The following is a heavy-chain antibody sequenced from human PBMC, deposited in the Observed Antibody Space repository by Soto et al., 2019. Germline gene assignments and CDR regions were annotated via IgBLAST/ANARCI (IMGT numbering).Heavy chain of an antibody. V-gene: IGHV1-8*02. CDR2: MNPNSGNT. D-gene: IGHD2-2*01. Sequence: ASVKVSCKASGYTFTSYDINWVRQATGQGLEWMGWMNPNSGNTGYAQKFQGRVTMTRNTSISTAYMELSSLRSEDTAVYYCARGRTSYYYYYYMDVRGKGTSVIVSS. J-gene: IGHJ6*03. CDR1: GYTFTSYD. CDR3: ARGRTSYYYYYYMDV.